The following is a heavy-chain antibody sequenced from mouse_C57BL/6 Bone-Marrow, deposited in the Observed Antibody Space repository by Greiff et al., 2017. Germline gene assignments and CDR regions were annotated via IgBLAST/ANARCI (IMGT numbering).Heavy chain of an antibody. V-gene: IGHV1-81*01. CDR3: ARSDYDYDWYFDV. CDR2: IYPRSGNT. J-gene: IGHJ1*03. D-gene: IGHD2-4*01. CDR1: GYTFTSYG. Sequence: QVQLQQSGAELARPGASVKLSCKASGYTFTSYGISWVKQRTGQGLEWIGEIYPRSGNTYYNEKFKGKATLTADKSSSTAYMELRSLTSEDCAVYFCARSDYDYDWYFDVWGTGTTVTVSS.